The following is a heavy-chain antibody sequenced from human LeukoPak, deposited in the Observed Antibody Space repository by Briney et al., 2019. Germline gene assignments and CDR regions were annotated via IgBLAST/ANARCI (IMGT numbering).Heavy chain of an antibody. D-gene: IGHD3-22*01. CDR3: ARFADSRTWYFDL. Sequence: SETLSLTCTVSGGSISRYYWSWIRQPPGKGLEWIGYIYYSGSTNYNPSLKSRVTISVDTSKNQFSLKLSSVTAADTAVYYCARFADSRTWYFDLWGRGTLVTVSS. CDR2: IYYSGST. J-gene: IGHJ2*01. V-gene: IGHV4-59*01. CDR1: GGSISRYY.